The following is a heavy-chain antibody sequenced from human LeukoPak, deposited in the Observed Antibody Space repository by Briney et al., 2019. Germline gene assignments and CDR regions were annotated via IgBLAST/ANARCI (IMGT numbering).Heavy chain of an antibody. V-gene: IGHV3-30*02. D-gene: IGHD2-8*01. CDR3: AKDQDIVLMVYAGREHFDY. J-gene: IGHJ4*02. Sequence: PGGSLRLSCEASGFTFSSYGMHWVRQAPGKGLEWVAFIRYDGSNKYYADSVKGRFTISRDNSKNTLYLQMNSLRAEDTAVYYCAKDQDIVLMVYAGREHFDYWGQGTLVTVSS. CDR1: GFTFSSYG. CDR2: IRYDGSNK.